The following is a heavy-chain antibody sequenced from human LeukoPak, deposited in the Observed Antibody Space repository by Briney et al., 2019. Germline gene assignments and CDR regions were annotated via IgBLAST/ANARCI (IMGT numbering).Heavy chain of an antibody. Sequence: SETLSLTCAVYGGSFSGYYWSWIRQPPGKGLEWIGEINHSGSTNYNPSLKSRVTIPVDTSKNQFSLKLSSVTAADTAVYYCARGPGVVVPAASVGDDYWGQGTLVTVSS. J-gene: IGHJ4*02. CDR2: INHSGST. CDR3: ARGPGVVVPAASVGDDY. D-gene: IGHD2-2*01. V-gene: IGHV4-34*01. CDR1: GGSFSGYY.